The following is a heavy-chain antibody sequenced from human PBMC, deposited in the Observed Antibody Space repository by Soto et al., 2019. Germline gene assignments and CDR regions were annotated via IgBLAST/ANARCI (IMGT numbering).Heavy chain of an antibody. Sequence: QVQLQEPGPRLVSPSETLSLTCTVSGASVTSGDFYWSWIRQPPGKGLEWIGYIYYNETAYYTPSLKSRTAISVDTSKNHFTLTLTSVTAAYTAIYYCGALLAGGWGQGSLVTVSS. J-gene: IGHJ4*02. CDR3: GALLAGG. CDR1: GASVTSGDFY. CDR2: IYYNETA. D-gene: IGHD3-10*01. V-gene: IGHV4-30-4*01.